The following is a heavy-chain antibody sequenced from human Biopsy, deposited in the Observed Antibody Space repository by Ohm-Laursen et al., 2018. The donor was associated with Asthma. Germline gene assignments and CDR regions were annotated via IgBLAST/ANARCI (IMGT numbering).Heavy chain of an antibody. V-gene: IGHV4-30-2*01. Sequence: TLSLTCAVSGGSISSGGFSWTWIRQPPGKGLEWIGYMFHRGTTHYNPSLTSRVTISLDRSKNQFSLKLTSVTAADTAVYFCARVAGHGDVYFGIDVWGPGTTVSVS. CDR2: MFHRGTT. CDR3: ARVAGHGDVYFGIDV. CDR1: GGSISSGGFS. D-gene: IGHD4-17*01. J-gene: IGHJ6*02.